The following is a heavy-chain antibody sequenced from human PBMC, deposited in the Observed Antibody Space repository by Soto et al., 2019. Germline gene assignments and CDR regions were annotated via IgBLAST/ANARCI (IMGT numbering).Heavy chain of an antibody. CDR2: IIPIFGTA. Sequence: QVQLVQSGAEVKKPGSSVKVSCKASGGTFSSYAISWVRQAPGQGLEWMGGIIPIFGTANYAQKFQGRVTITADESTTTAYMELSSLRSEDTAVYYCASAPYSYSSSPFDYWGQGTLVTVSS. V-gene: IGHV1-69*01. D-gene: IGHD6-13*01. CDR1: GGTFSSYA. CDR3: ASAPYSYSSSPFDY. J-gene: IGHJ4*02.